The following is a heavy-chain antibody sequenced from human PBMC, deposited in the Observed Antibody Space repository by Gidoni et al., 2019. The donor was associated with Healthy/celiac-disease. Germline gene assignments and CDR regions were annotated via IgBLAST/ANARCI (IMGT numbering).Heavy chain of an antibody. V-gene: IGHV1-46*01. D-gene: IGHD3-10*01. CDR1: GYTFTSYY. CDR2: INPSGGST. Sequence: QVQLVQSGAEVKKPGASVKVSCKASGYTFTSYYMHWVRQAPGQGLEWMGIINPSGGSTSYAQKFQGRVTMTRDTSTSTVYMELSSLRSEDTAVYYCARDYYGSGSYLSYYYYGMDVWGQGTTVTVSS. J-gene: IGHJ6*02. CDR3: ARDYYGSGSYLSYYYYGMDV.